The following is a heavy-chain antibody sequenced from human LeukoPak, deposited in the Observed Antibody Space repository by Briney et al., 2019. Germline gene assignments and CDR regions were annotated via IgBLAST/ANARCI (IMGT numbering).Heavy chain of an antibody. J-gene: IGHJ5*02. Sequence: PSETLSLTSAVSAYSVSSGFYWGWIRQPPGKGLEWIGNIYYSGSTYYNPSLKSRLTISVDTSKNQLSLKFSSVTAADTAVYYCATSAQNSTGYYYSFDPWGQGTLVTVSS. CDR3: ATSAQNSTGYYYSFDP. CDR1: AYSVSSGFY. D-gene: IGHD3-22*01. CDR2: IYYSGST. V-gene: IGHV4-38-2*01.